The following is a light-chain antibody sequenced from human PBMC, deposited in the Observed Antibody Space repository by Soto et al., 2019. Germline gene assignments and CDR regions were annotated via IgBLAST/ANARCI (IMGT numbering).Light chain of an antibody. CDR2: DDK. J-gene: IGLJ2*01. V-gene: IGLV3-21*02. Sequence: SYELTQPPSVSVAPGQTAIITCGGDNLQTKNVHWYQQRPGQAPVLVIYDDKKRPSAIPERFSGSSSDNLATLTLIRVESRDEADYYCQVWDTNSGAVFGGGTKLTVL. CDR1: NLQTKN. CDR3: QVWDTNSGAV.